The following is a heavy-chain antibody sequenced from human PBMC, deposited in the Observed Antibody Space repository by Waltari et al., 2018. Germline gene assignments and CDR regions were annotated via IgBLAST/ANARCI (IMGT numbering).Heavy chain of an antibody. CDR2: IYYMGST. V-gene: IGHV4-30-4*08. CDR3: AREDKTTVTKGGWFDP. Sequence: QVQLQESGPGLVKPSQTLSLTCTVSGGSISSGDYYWSWIRQPPGKGLEWIGYIYYMGSTDYNPSIKSRVTISVDTSKNQFSLKLSSVTAADTAVYYCAREDKTTVTKGGWFDPWGQGTLVTVSS. CDR1: GGSISSGDYY. J-gene: IGHJ5*02. D-gene: IGHD4-17*01.